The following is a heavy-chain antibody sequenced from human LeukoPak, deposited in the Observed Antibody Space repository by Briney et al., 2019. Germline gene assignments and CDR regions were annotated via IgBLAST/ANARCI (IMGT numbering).Heavy chain of an antibody. V-gene: IGHV4-59*08. CDR3: ARRPPEYRSGGSCYPFGMDV. D-gene: IGHD2-15*01. Sequence: SETLSLTCTVSGGSISSYYWSWIRQPPGKGLEWIGYIYYSGSTNYNPSLKSRVTISVDTSKNQFSLKLSSVTAADTAVYYCARRPPEYRSGGSCYPFGMDVWGQGTTVTVSS. J-gene: IGHJ6*02. CDR2: IYYSGST. CDR1: GGSISSYY.